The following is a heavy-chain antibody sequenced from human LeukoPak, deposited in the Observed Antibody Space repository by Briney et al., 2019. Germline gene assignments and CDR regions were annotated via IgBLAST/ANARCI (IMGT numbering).Heavy chain of an antibody. J-gene: IGHJ5*02. CDR3: VRGNYTDGGRNWFDP. Sequence: PSETLSLTCTVSGDSIHSHFYGWIRQPAGKRLEWIGRTYTNGNTLYNPSLKSRVTMSVDTSKSQFSLRLTSVTAADTAFYYCVRGNYTDGGRNWFDPWGQGILVTVSS. V-gene: IGHV4-4*07. CDR2: TYTNGNT. D-gene: IGHD1-7*01. CDR1: GDSIHSHF.